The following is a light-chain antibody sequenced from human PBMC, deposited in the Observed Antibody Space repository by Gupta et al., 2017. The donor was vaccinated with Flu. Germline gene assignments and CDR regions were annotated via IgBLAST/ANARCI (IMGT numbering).Light chain of an antibody. CDR3: LQHNTYPLT. Sequence: DIQITQSPSSLSASVGDRVTITCRASQGIRSDLAWYQQKPGQAPKRLIYAASSLQSGVPSRFSGSGSGTEFTLTINSLRPEDFATYYCLQHNTYPLTFGQGTKVEIK. J-gene: IGKJ1*01. CDR2: AAS. CDR1: QGIRSD. V-gene: IGKV1-17*01.